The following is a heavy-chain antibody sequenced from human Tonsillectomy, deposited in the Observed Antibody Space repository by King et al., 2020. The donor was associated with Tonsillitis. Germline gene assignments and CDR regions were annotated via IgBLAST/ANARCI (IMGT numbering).Heavy chain of an antibody. D-gene: IGHD3-3*01. CDR2: ISPYKGNR. J-gene: IGHJ6*02. CDR1: GYSFSTFG. Sequence: QLVQSGPEVKKPGTSVRVSCKASGYSFSTFGINWVRQAPGQGLEWMGWISPYKGNRNYAQSFQGRVTTTIDTSTSTAYMDLRSLRSDDTAVYYCARGRGVLKICGVYTPGGGGGMDVWGQGTTVFVSS. V-gene: IGHV1-18*04. CDR3: ARGRGVLKICGVYTPGGGGGMDV.